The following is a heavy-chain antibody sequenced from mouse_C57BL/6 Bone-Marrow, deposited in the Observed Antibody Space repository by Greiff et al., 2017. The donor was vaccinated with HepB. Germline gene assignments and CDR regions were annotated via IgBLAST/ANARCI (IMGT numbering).Heavy chain of an antibody. Sequence: EVNVVESGGGLVKPGGSLKLSCAASGFTFSDYGMHWVRQAPEKGLEWVAYISSGSSTIYYADTVKGRFTISRDNAKNTLFLQMTSLRSEDTAMYYCARDTYDYQYFDVWGTGTTVTVSS. CDR1: GFTFSDYG. V-gene: IGHV5-17*01. CDR3: ARDTYDYQYFDV. CDR2: ISSGSSTI. D-gene: IGHD2-4*01. J-gene: IGHJ1*03.